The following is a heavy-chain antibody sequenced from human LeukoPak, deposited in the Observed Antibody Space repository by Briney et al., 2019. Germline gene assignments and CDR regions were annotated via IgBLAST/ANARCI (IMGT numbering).Heavy chain of an antibody. V-gene: IGHV3-33*08. J-gene: IGHJ4*02. D-gene: IGHD3-10*01. CDR1: GFSFSDSG. Sequence: PGRSLTLSCAASGFSFSDSGMHWVRQAPGRGPEYVAGIWFDESSQRYADSVEGRFTISRDNSKNTVFLQMRSVRLEDTAVYFCARAGRGRDTSHYYFDSWGRGTQVSVSS. CDR3: ARAGRGRDTSHYYFDS. CDR2: IWFDESSQ.